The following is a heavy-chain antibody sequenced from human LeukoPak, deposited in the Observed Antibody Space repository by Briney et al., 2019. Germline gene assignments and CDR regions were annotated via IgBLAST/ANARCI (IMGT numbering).Heavy chain of an antibody. CDR3: ARDHPPSYYYFWSGSFLYGMDV. J-gene: IGHJ6*02. Sequence: GRSLRLSCAASGFTFSSYGMHWVRQAPGKGPEWVAVTSYDGNNKYYAESVKGRFTISRDNSKNTLYLQMNSLRAEDTAVYYCARDHPPSYYYFWSGSFLYGMDVWGQGTTVTVSS. V-gene: IGHV3-30*12. D-gene: IGHD3-3*01. CDR2: TSYDGNNK. CDR1: GFTFSSYG.